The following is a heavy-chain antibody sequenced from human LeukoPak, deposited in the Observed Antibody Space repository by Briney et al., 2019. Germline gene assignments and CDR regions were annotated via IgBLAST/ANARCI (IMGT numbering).Heavy chain of an antibody. CDR3: ARAYPYGGNSQ. CDR1: GGSISSYY. CDR2: IYYSGST. Sequence: SETLSLTCTASGGSISSYYWSWIRQPPGKGLEWIGYIYYSGSTNYNPSLKSRVTISVDTSKNQFSLKLSSVTAADTAVYYCARAYPYGGNSQWGQGTLVTVSS. J-gene: IGHJ4*02. D-gene: IGHD4-23*01. V-gene: IGHV4-59*01.